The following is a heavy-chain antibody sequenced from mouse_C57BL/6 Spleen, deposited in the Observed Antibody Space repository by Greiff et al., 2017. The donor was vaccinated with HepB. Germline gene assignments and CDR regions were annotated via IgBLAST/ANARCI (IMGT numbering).Heavy chain of an antibody. CDR3: ARCYYEDAMDY. V-gene: IGHV1-81*01. J-gene: IGHJ4*01. CDR2: IYPRSGNT. CDR1: GYTFTSYG. Sequence: VKLMESGAELARPGASVKLSCKASGYTFTSYGISWVKQRTGQGLEWIGEIYPRSGNTYYNEKFKGKATLTADKSSSTAYMELRSLTSEDSAVYFCARCYYEDAMDYWGQGTSVTVSS. D-gene: IGHD2-4*01.